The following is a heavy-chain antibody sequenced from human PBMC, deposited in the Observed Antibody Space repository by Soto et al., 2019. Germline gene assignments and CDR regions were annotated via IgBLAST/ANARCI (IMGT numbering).Heavy chain of an antibody. V-gene: IGHV4-59*01. CDR3: ARKEYGDGLDV. CDR1: GGSISGYF. CDR2: LSDSGST. J-gene: IGHJ6*02. D-gene: IGHD2-2*01. Sequence: PSETLSLTCTVSGGSISGYFWSWIRQPPGKGLECIGYLSDSGSTDYTPSLNSRVTISVDTSKNQFSLQLSSVTAADTAVYYCARKEYGDGLDVWGQGTTVTV.